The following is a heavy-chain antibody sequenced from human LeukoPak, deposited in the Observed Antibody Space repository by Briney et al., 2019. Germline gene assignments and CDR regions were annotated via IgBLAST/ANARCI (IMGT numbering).Heavy chain of an antibody. CDR3: AKDLKWSTTSAQGNTPDY. J-gene: IGHJ4*02. CDR2: INSDGSST. V-gene: IGHV3-74*01. Sequence: PGGSLRLSCAASGFTFSRYWMHWVRQAPGKGLVWVSRINSDGSSTNYADSVKGRFTISRDNSKNTLYLQMNSLRVDDTAVYYCAKDLKWSTTSAQGNTPDYWGQGTLVTVSS. D-gene: IGHD2-2*01. CDR1: GFTFSRYW.